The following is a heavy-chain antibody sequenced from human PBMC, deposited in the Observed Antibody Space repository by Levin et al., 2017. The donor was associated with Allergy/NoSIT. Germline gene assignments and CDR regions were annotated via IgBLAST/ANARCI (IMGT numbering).Heavy chain of an antibody. J-gene: IGHJ4*02. CDR1: GFTISTYW. D-gene: IGHD1-1*01. CDR3: ARHMSRGGRGDDY. V-gene: IGHV3-7*01. CDR2: INQDGSDK. Sequence: GESLKISCAASGFTISTYWMTWVRQPPGKGLERVADINQDGSDKQYVDSVKGRFTIARDNAKNSLYLHMSSLRVEDTAVYYCARHMSRGGRGDDYWGQGTLVTVSS.